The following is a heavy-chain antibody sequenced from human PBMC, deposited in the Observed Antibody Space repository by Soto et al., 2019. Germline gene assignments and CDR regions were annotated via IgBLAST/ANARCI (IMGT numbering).Heavy chain of an antibody. Sequence: PSETLSLTCTVSGVVLGSDAYYWSWIRQHPGKGLEWIGSIYHTGSTYYNPSLKSRVVISLDTSQNQFSLKLSSVTAADTAVSYCARAPLLYYDIFTGPTCWFDPWGQGTLVTVSS. V-gene: IGHV4-30-4*08. CDR2: IYHTGST. D-gene: IGHD3-9*01. CDR3: ARAPLLYYDIFTGPTCWFDP. J-gene: IGHJ5*02. CDR1: GVVLGSDAYY.